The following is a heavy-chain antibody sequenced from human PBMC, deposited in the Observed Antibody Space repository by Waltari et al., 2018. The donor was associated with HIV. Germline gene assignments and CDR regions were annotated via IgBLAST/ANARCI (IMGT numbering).Heavy chain of an antibody. CDR2: IWYDGSNK. Sequence: QVQLVESGGGVVQPGRSLRLSCAASGFTFSSYGMHWVRQAPGKGLEWVAVIWYDGSNKYYADSVKGRFTIYRDNSKNTLYLQMNSLRAEDTAVYYCARDRANWAREMFYFDYWGQGTLVTVSS. CDR1: GFTFSSYG. CDR3: ARDRANWAREMFYFDY. D-gene: IGHD3-10*01. V-gene: IGHV3-33*01. J-gene: IGHJ4*02.